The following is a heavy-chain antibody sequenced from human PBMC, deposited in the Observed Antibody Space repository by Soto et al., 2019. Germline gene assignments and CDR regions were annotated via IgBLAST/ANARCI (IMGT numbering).Heavy chain of an antibody. CDR3: ARQYGSGSYYWFDP. D-gene: IGHD3-10*01. CDR2: INHSGST. J-gene: IGHJ5*02. CDR1: GGSFSGYY. Sequence: SETLPLTCAVYGGSFSGYYWRWISKPPGKGLEWIGEINHSGSTNYNPSLKSRVTISVDTSKNQFSLKMRSLTAADTAVYYCARQYGSGSYYWFDPWGQGTLVTVSS. V-gene: IGHV4-34*01.